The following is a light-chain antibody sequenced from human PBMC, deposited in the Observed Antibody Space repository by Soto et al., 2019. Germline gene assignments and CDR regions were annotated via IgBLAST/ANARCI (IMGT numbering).Light chain of an antibody. CDR1: HDVSRN. CDR3: QKYNSMLY. Sequence: DIQMTQSPSSLSASEGDRVTITCQSSHDVSRNLNWFQQKPGEAPQLLIYDASNLERGVPSRFSGSGSGTDFTLTISSLHPEDVATYYCQKYNSMLYFGGGTEVEIK. J-gene: IGKJ4*01. CDR2: DAS. V-gene: IGKV1-33*01.